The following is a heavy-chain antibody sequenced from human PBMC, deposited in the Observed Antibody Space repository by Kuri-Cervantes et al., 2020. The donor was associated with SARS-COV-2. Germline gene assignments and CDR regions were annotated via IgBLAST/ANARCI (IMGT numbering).Heavy chain of an antibody. Sequence: ESLKLSCAVSGYSISSGYYWGWIRQPPGKGLEWIGSIYYSGSTYYSPSLKSRVTISVDTSKNQFSLKLSSVTAADTAVYYCARGSITIFGVVIDAFDIWGQGTMVTVSS. J-gene: IGHJ3*02. CDR3: ARGSITIFGVVIDAFDI. V-gene: IGHV4-38-2*01. CDR2: IYYSGST. D-gene: IGHD3-3*01. CDR1: GYSISSGYY.